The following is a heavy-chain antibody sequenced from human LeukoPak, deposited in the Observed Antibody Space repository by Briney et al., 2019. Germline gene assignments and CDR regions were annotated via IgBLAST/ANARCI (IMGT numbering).Heavy chain of an antibody. CDR1: GYGFTSYW. V-gene: IGHV5-51*01. D-gene: IGHD4-17*01. CDR2: IYPGDSDT. Sequence: GESLKISCKGFGYGFTSYWIGWVRQMPGKGLEWMGIIYPGDSDTKYSPSFQGQVTISADESISTAYMQWRSLKASDTAMYYCARRRRYGDDISFDYWGQGSLVTVSS. J-gene: IGHJ4*02. CDR3: ARRRRYGDDISFDY.